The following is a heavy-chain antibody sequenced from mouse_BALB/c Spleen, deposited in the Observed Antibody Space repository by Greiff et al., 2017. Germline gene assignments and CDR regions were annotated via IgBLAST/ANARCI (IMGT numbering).Heavy chain of an antibody. CDR3: APSTMITTGAMDY. J-gene: IGHJ4*01. CDR1: GFAFSSYD. CDR2: ISSGGGST. V-gene: IGHV5-12-1*01. Sequence: EVKLEESGGGLVKPGGSLKLSCAASGFAFSSYDMSWVRQTPEKRLEWVAYISSGGGSTYYPDTVKGRFTISRDNAKNTLYLQMSSLKSEDTAMYYCAPSTMITTGAMDYWGQGTSVTVSS. D-gene: IGHD2-4*01.